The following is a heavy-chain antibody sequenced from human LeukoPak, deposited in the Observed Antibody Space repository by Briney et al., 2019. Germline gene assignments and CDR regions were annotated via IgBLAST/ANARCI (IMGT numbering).Heavy chain of an antibody. J-gene: IGHJ6*03. CDR1: GFTFSSYS. D-gene: IGHD4-11*01. CDR2: ISSSSSYI. Sequence: GGSLRLSCAASGFTFSSYSMNWVRQAPGKGLEWVSSISSSSSYIYYADSVKGRFTISRDNSKNTLYLQMNSLRAEDTAVYYCATTGTVTTYALRYYYYMDVWGKGTTVTVSS. CDR3: ATTGTVTTYALRYYYYMDV. V-gene: IGHV3-21*01.